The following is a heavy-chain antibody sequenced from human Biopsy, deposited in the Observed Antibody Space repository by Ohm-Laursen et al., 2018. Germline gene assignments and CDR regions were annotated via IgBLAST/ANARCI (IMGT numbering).Heavy chain of an antibody. J-gene: IGHJ4*02. Sequence: GSLRLSCAASGFTFSASAVHWVRQASGKGLEWVGRIRSKAKSYATAYAASVTGRFTTSRDDSKNTTYLQINSLKTEDTALYYCTLEGAGFDNWGQGTLVTVSS. CDR3: TLEGAGFDN. CDR1: GFTFSASA. V-gene: IGHV3-73*01. CDR2: IRSKAKSYAT. D-gene: IGHD3-10*01.